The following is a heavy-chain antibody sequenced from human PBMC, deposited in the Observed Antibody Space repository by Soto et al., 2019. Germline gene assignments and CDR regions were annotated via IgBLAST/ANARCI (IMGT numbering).Heavy chain of an antibody. CDR1: GGSLSSSDFY. D-gene: IGHD6-25*01. CDR3: AVVDSTGNWFDP. V-gene: IGHV4-39*01. J-gene: IGHJ5*02. Sequence: SDTLSLTCTVSGGSLSSSDFYWGWLHQTPGKGLEFIGSMYYSGTTYYNPSLKSRVTISVDTSKNQFTLKLISVTAADTAVYYCAVVDSTGNWFDPWGEGALVTVSS. CDR2: MYYSGTT.